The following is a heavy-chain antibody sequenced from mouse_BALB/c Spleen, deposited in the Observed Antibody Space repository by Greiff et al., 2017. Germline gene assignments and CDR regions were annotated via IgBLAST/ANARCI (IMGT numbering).Heavy chain of an antibody. CDR3: ARRGRYDGGAWFAY. J-gene: IGHJ3*01. D-gene: IGHD2-14*01. Sequence: EVQVVESGGDLVKPGGSLKLSCAASGFTFSSYGMSWVRQTPDKRLEWVATISSGGSYTYYPDSVKGRFTISRDNAKNTLYLQMSSLKSEDTAMYYCARRGRYDGGAWFAYWGKGTLVTVSA. V-gene: IGHV5-6*01. CDR1: GFTFSSYG. CDR2: ISSGGSYT.